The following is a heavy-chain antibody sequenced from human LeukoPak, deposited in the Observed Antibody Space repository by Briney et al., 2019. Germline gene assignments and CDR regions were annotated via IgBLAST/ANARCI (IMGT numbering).Heavy chain of an antibody. CDR1: GFTFNNYA. D-gene: IGHD2-15*01. CDR2: IGDNGHVT. J-gene: IGHJ4*02. CDR3: ANSRYCSSGSCYFDY. Sequence: PGGSLRLSCAASGFTFNNYAMSWVRQAPGKGLEWVASIGDNGHVTFYADSVKGRVTISRDNSRNTQHLQMDSLKVEDTAVYYCANSRYCSSGSCYFDYWGRGTLVTVSS. V-gene: IGHV3-23*01.